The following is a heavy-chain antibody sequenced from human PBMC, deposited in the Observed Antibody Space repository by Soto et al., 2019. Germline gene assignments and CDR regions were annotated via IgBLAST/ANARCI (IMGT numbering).Heavy chain of an antibody. CDR2: IYWDDDK. CDR1: GFSLSTSGVG. D-gene: IGHD3-9*01. J-gene: IGHJ4*02. Sequence: QITLKESGPTLVKPTQTLTLTCTFSGFSLSTSGVGVGWIRQPPGKALEWLALIYWDDDKRYSPSLKSRLTITKDTSKNQVVLTMTNMDPVDTATYYCAVDILTGYYGVVGYWGQRTLVTVSS. V-gene: IGHV2-5*02. CDR3: AVDILTGYYGVVGY.